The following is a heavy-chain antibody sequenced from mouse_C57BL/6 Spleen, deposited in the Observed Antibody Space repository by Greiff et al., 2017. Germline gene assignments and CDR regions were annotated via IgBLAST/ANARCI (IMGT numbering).Heavy chain of an antibody. D-gene: IGHD1-1*01. CDR2: IYPGDGDT. V-gene: IGHV1-82*01. J-gene: IGHJ4*01. Sequence: QVQLQQSGPELVKPGASVKISCKASGYAFSSSWMNWVKQRPGKGLEWIGRIYPGDGDTNYNGKFKGKATLTADKSSSTAYMQLSSLTSEDSAVYFCARHEEGTTVVAERGAMDYWGQGTSVTVSS. CDR3: ARHEEGTTVVAERGAMDY. CDR1: GYAFSSSW.